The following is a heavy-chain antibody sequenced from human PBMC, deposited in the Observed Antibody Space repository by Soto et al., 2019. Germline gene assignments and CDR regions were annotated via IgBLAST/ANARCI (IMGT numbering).Heavy chain of an antibody. CDR2: IYHSGST. D-gene: IGHD6-13*01. J-gene: IGHJ6*02. Sequence: SETLSLTCAVSGGYISSSNWWSWVRQPPGKGLEWIGEIYHSGSTNYNPSLKSRVTISVDKSKNQFSLKPSSVTAADTAVYYCARGLGIAAAGQINYYYYYGMDVWGQGTTVTVSS. V-gene: IGHV4-4*02. CDR3: ARGLGIAAAGQINYYYYYGMDV. CDR1: GGYISSSNW.